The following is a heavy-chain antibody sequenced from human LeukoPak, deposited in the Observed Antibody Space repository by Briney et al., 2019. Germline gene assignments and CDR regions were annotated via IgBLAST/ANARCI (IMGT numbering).Heavy chain of an antibody. CDR2: IKQDGSEK. D-gene: IGHD1-7*01. V-gene: IGHV3-7*03. J-gene: IGHJ4*02. CDR1: GFTFSSSW. CDR3: ATSRTFDY. Sequence: GGSLRLSCAASGFTFSSSWMSWVRQAPGKGLEWVANIKQDGSEKYYVDSAKGRFIISRDNAKNSLYLQMNSLRAEDTAVYYCATSRTFDYWGQGTLVTVSS.